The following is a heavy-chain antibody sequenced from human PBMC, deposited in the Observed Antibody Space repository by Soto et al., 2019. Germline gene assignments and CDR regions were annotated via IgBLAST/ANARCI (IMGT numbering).Heavy chain of an antibody. CDR2: ISAYNGNT. CDR3: ARDLGQRSGYSYYYGMDV. Sequence: GASVKVSCKASGYTFTSYGISWVRQAPGQGLEWMGWISAYNGNTNYAQKLQGRVTITADESTSTAYMELTSLRSEDTAVYYCARDLGQRSGYSYYYGMDVWGQGTTVTVSS. V-gene: IGHV1-18*01. CDR1: GYTFTSYG. J-gene: IGHJ6*02. D-gene: IGHD1-26*01.